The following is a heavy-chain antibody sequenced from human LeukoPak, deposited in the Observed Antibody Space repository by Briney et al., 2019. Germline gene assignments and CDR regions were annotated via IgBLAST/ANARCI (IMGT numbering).Heavy chain of an antibody. D-gene: IGHD3-10*01. CDR3: AKVKFGGNYYGSGSYFDY. J-gene: IGHJ4*02. CDR2: ISGSGVST. Sequence: GGPLRLSCAASGFTFSSYSMNWVRQAPGKGLEWVSAISGSGVSTYYADSVKGRFTISRDNSKNMLYLQMNSLRAEDTAVYYCAKVKFGGNYYGSGSYFDYWGQGSLVTVSS. V-gene: IGHV3-23*01. CDR1: GFTFSSYS.